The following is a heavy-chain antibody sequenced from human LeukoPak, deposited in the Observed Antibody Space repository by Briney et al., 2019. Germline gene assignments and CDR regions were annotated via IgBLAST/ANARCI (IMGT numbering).Heavy chain of an antibody. CDR1: GGSISSGGYY. CDR3: ARAVRVVPFDP. V-gene: IGHV4-31*03. J-gene: IGHJ5*02. CDR2: IYYSGST. D-gene: IGHD2-2*01. Sequence: SETLSLTCTVSGGSISSGGYYWSWIRQHPGKGLEWIGFIYYSGSTYYNPSLKSRVTISVDTSKNQFSLKLSSVTAADTAVYYCARAVRVVPFDPWGQGTLVTVSS.